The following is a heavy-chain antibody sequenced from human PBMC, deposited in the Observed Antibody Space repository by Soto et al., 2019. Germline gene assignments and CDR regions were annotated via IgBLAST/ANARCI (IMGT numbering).Heavy chain of an antibody. CDR3: ARDPRTQRIAAAGIY. J-gene: IGHJ4*02. Sequence: QLQLQESGPGLVKPSETLSLTCTVSGGSISSSSYYWGWIRQPPGKGLEWIGSIYYSGSTYYNPSLKSRVTISVDTSKNQFSLKLSSVTAADTAVYYCARDPRTQRIAAAGIYWGQGTLVTASS. D-gene: IGHD6-13*01. CDR2: IYYSGST. V-gene: IGHV4-39*02. CDR1: GGSISSSSYY.